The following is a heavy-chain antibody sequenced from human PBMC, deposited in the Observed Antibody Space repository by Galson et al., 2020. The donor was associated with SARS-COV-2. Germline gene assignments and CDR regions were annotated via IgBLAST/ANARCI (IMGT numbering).Heavy chain of an antibody. CDR2: FDPEDGET. Sequence: WVRQAPGKGLEWMGGFDPEDGETIYAQKFQGRVTMTEDTSTDTAYMELSSLRSEDTAVYYCATAPPLYSSSSGNWFDPWGQGTLVTVSS. J-gene: IGHJ5*02. V-gene: IGHV1-24*01. CDR3: ATAPPLYSSSSGNWFDP. D-gene: IGHD6-6*01.